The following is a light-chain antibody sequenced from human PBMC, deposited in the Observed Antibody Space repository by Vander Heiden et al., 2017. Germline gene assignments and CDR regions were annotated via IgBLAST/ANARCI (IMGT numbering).Light chain of an antibody. CDR1: QNINSF. J-gene: IGKJ4*01. CDR3: QQGDSPPLT. CDR2: VAS. Sequence: DIQMTQSPSSLSASVGDRVTITCRASQNINSFLNWYQHKPGKAPNLLIYVASNLQRGVPSRFSGSGSGTDFTLTISKLQPEDFATYYCQQGDSPPLTFGGGTRVEIK. V-gene: IGKV1-39*01.